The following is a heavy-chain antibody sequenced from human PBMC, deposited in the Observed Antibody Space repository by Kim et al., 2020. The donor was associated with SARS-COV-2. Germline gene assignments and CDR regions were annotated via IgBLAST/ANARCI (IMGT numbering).Heavy chain of an antibody. J-gene: IGHJ4*02. V-gene: IGHV4-39*01. CDR2: IFHTGST. CDR1: GGSISTNSYY. Sequence: SETLSLTCTVSGGSISTNSYYWTWIRQPPGGTLEWIGIIFHTGSTYYNSSLQSRVTMSVDTSMNRFSLKLSSVTAADTALYFCARGFAGELDHWGQGTL. D-gene: IGHD3-16*01. CDR3: ARGFAGELDH.